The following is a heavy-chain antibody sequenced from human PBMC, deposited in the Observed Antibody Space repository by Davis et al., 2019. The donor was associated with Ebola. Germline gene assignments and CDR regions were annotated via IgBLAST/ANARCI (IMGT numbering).Heavy chain of an antibody. J-gene: IGHJ6*02. CDR2: ISSSSSYT. Sequence: GESLKISCAASGFTFSDYYMSWIRQAPGKGLEWVSYISSSSSYTNYADSVKGRFTISRDNAKNSLYLQMNSLRAEDTAVYYCARSVITYYYGMDVWGQGTTVTVSS. CDR3: ARSVITYYYGMDV. D-gene: IGHD3-22*01. V-gene: IGHV3-11*06. CDR1: GFTFSDYY.